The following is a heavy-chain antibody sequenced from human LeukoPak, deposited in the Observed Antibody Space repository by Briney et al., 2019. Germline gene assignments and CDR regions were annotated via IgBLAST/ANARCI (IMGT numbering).Heavy chain of an antibody. CDR2: INPGDSDT. CDR3: ARGWNFDY. CDR1: GYTFTSYW. Sequence: GESLKISCKGSGYTFTSYWIGWVRQMPGKGLEWMGIINPGDSDTRYSPSFQGQVTISADKSISTTYLQWSSLKAADSAIYHCARGWNFDYWGQGTLVTVFS. V-gene: IGHV5-51*01. J-gene: IGHJ4*02. D-gene: IGHD6-19*01.